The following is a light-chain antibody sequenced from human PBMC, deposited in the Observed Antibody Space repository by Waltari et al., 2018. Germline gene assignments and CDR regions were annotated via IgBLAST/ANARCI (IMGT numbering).Light chain of an antibody. J-gene: IGLJ3*02. CDR1: SSDVGSNNS. CDR2: DVS. CDR3: SSQSSNNVVL. V-gene: IGLV2-14*03. Sequence: QSALTQPASVSGSPGQSITLSCTGTSSDVGSNNSVSWYQDHPGQGPKVIIYDVSDRPSGVSARFSGSKSGNTASLTISGLQAEDEADYYCSSQSSNNVVLFGGGTKVTVL.